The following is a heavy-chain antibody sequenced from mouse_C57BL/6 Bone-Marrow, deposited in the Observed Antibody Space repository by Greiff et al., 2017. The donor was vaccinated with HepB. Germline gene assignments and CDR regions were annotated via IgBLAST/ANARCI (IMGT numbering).Heavy chain of an antibody. CDR3: AVLLRDYAMDY. V-gene: IGHV1-19*01. Sequence: EVQLQQSGPVLVKPGASVKMSCKASGYTFTDYYMNWVKQSHGKSLEWIGVINPYNGGTSYNQKFKGKATLTVDKSSSTAYMELNSLTSDDSAVYYCAVLLRDYAMDYWGQGTSVTVSS. J-gene: IGHJ4*01. CDR1: GYTFTDYY. CDR2: INPYNGGT. D-gene: IGHD1-1*01.